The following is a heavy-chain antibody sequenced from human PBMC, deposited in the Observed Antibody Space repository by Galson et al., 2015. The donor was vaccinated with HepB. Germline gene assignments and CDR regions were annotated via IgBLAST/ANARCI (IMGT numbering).Heavy chain of an antibody. Sequence: SLRLSCAASGFTFSNAWMSWVRQAPGKGLEWVGRIKSKTDGGTTDYAAPVKGRFTISRDDSKNALYLQMSSLKTEDTAVYYCTTDYYGSEGRGYWGQGTLVTVSS. CDR3: TTDYYGSEGRGY. V-gene: IGHV3-15*01. CDR1: GFTFSNAW. J-gene: IGHJ4*02. CDR2: IKSKTDGGTT. D-gene: IGHD3-10*01.